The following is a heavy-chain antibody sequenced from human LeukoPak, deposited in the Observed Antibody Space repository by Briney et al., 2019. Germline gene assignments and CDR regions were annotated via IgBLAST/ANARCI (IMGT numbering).Heavy chain of an antibody. Sequence: PGGSLRLSCAGSGFTFNSYWMHWVRQAPGKGLEWVSAISGSGGSTYYADSVKGRFTISRDNSKNTLYLQTNSLRAEDTAVYYCAKASTLRYFDWFASAFDIWGQGTMVTVSS. CDR1: GFTFNSYW. D-gene: IGHD3-9*01. CDR3: AKASTLRYFDWFASAFDI. CDR2: ISGSGGST. V-gene: IGHV3-23*01. J-gene: IGHJ3*02.